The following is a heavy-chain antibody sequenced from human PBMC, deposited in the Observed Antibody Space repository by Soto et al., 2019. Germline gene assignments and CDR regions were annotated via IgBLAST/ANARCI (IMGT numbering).Heavy chain of an antibody. Sequence: PSETLSLTCTVSCGSISSGDYYWGWIRQPPGKGLEWIGYIYYSGSTYYNPSLKSRVTISVDTSKNQFSLKLSSVTAADTAVYYCARDARPDGVDPWGQGTLVTVSS. CDR1: CGSISSGDYY. J-gene: IGHJ5*02. CDR3: ARDARPDGVDP. V-gene: IGHV4-30-4*01. CDR2: IYYSGST.